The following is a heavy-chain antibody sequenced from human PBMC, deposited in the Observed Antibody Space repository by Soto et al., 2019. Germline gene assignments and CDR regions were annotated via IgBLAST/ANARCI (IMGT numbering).Heavy chain of an antibody. CDR3: ARHGWGAGEEYFDY. V-gene: IGHV3-48*02. CDR2: ISSSSSTI. D-gene: IGHD1-26*01. Sequence: GGSLRLSCAASGFTFSSYSMNWVRQAPGKGLEWVSYISSSSSTIYYADSVKGRFTIYRDNVKNSLYLQMNSLRDEDTAVYYCARHGWGAGEEYFDYWGHGPLVTVSS. J-gene: IGHJ4*01. CDR1: GFTFSSYS.